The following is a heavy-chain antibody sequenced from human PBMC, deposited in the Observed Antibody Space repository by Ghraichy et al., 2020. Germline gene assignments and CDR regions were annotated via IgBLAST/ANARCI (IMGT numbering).Heavy chain of an antibody. D-gene: IGHD6-13*01. CDR1: GFTFSSYW. Sequence: GGSLRLSCAASGFTFSSYWMSWVRQAPGKGLEWVANIKQDGSEKYYVDSVKGRFTISRDNTKNSLYLQMNSLRAEDTAVYYCARDYKMVYSSSWYPPKYYRMDVWGQGTTVTVSS. CDR3: ARDYKMVYSSSWYPPKYYRMDV. V-gene: IGHV3-7*01. CDR2: IKQDGSEK. J-gene: IGHJ6*02.